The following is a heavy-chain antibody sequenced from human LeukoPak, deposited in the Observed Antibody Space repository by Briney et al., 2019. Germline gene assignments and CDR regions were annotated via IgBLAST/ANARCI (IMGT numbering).Heavy chain of an antibody. Sequence: PGGSLRLSCAASGFTFSSYAMSWVRQAPGKGLEWVSAISGSGGSTYYADSVKGRFTISRNNAKNSLYRQMTSLRAEDTAVYYCAREKYSSGSYDYWGQGTLVTVSS. CDR3: AREKYSSGSYDY. J-gene: IGHJ4*02. D-gene: IGHD6-19*01. CDR1: GFTFSSYA. V-gene: IGHV3-23*01. CDR2: ISGSGGST.